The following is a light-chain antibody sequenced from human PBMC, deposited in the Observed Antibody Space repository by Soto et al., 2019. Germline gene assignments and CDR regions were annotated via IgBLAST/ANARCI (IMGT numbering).Light chain of an antibody. CDR1: QSVTGSK. V-gene: IGKV3-20*01. J-gene: IGKJ2*01. CDR3: QQYGNSPFT. Sequence: EMVLTQSPGPLSLSPGTRATLSCRASQSVTGSKLAWFQQRPGQAPRLLIYGASTRATDIPARFSGTGSGTNYTLTISGLEPEDFVLYFCQQYGNSPFTFGQGTKLDIK. CDR2: GAS.